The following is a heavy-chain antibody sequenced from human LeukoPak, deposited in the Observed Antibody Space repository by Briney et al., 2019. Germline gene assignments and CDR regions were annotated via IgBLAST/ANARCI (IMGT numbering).Heavy chain of an antibody. V-gene: IGHV3-15*01. CDR2: IISKSDGGTI. CDR1: GFTFSDAW. J-gene: IGHJ4*02. Sequence: GGSLRLSCVGSGFTFSDAWMSWVRQAPGKGLEWVGRIISKSDGGTIDYAAPVKGRFTISRDDSRNTLYLQMNSLKTEDTAVYYCTTRRQDGWWGQGTLVTVS. CDR3: TTRRQDGW. D-gene: IGHD2-15*01.